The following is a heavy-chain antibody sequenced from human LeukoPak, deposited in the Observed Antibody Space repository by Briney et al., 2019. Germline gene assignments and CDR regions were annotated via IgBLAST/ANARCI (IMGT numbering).Heavy chain of an antibody. V-gene: IGHV3-21*01. CDR2: ISSSSSYI. J-gene: IGHJ6*02. CDR1: GFTFSSYS. D-gene: IGHD3-10*01. Sequence: GGSLRLSSAASGFTFSSYSMNWVRQAPGKGLEWVSSISSSSSYIYYADSVKGRFTISRDNAKNSLYLQMNSLRAEDTAVYYCASQVGSGPYYYYGMDVWGQGTTVTVSS. CDR3: ASQVGSGPYYYYGMDV.